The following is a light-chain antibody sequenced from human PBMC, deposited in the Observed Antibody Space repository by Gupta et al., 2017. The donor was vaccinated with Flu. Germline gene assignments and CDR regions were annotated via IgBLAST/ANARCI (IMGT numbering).Light chain of an antibody. V-gene: IGLV3-21*01. J-gene: IGLJ3*02. CDR1: SIGSET. CDR2: YDD. Sequence: SFVLTQPPSVSVAPGQTASIACGGDSIGSETVHWYQQKPGQAPVLVLYYDDFRPSGIPERFSGSNSGNTATLTISRVEAGDEADYYCQVWDTSTDHWLFGGGTVLTVL. CDR3: QVWDTSTDHWL.